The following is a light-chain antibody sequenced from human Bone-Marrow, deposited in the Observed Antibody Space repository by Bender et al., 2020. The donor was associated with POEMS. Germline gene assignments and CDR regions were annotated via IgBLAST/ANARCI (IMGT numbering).Light chain of an antibody. V-gene: IGLV1-44*01. CDR2: RNS. J-gene: IGLJ2*01. Sequence: MLAQPPSVSGTPGQRVTISCSGTGSTIGNNPVNWYQQLPGAAPKLLIYRNSQTPSGVPDRFSGSKSGTSASLAINGLQSEDEDEYYCASWDDSQNGLVFGGGTKLTVL. CDR3: ASWDDSQNGLV. CDR1: GSTIGNNP.